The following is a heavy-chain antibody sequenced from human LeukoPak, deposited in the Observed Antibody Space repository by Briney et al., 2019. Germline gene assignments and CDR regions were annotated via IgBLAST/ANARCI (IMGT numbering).Heavy chain of an antibody. CDR1: GYTFTSYG. J-gene: IGHJ4*02. Sequence: GASVKVSCKASGYTFTSYGISWVRQAPGQGLEWMGWISAYNGNTNYAQKLQGRVTMTTDTSTSTADMELRSLRSDDTAVYYCARVRLSTYYDFWSGYYTGEEVDYWGQGTLVTVSS. V-gene: IGHV1-18*01. CDR3: ARVRLSTYYDFWSGYYTGEEVDY. CDR2: ISAYNGNT. D-gene: IGHD3-3*01.